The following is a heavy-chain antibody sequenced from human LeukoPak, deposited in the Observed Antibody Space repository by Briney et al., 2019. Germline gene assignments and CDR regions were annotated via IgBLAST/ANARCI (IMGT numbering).Heavy chain of an antibody. J-gene: IGHJ4*02. CDR1: GFTFSSYA. V-gene: IGHV3-23*01. Sequence: PGGSLRLSCAASGFTFSSYALSWVRQAPGKGLEWVSAITGSGSSTYYADSVKGRFTISRDNSKNTLYLQMNSLRAEDTAVYYCAKKKASGWLQPFDDWGQGTLVTVSS. CDR3: AKKKASGWLQPFDD. D-gene: IGHD5-24*01. CDR2: ITGSGSST.